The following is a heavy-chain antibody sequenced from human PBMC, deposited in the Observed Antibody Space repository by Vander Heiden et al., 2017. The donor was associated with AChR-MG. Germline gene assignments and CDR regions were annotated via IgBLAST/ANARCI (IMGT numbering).Heavy chain of an antibody. CDR1: GFTFSSYA. Sequence: QVQLVESGGGLVQPGRSLRLSCAASGFTFSSYAMHWVRQAPGKGLEWVAVISYDGSKKYDADSVKGRFTISRDNSKNTLYLKMKSLRAEDTAVYYGASPPSGEHDYWGHGTLVNVSS. D-gene: IGHD3-10*01. CDR3: ASPPSGEHDY. CDR2: ISYDGSKK. V-gene: IGHV3-30-3*01. J-gene: IGHJ4*01.